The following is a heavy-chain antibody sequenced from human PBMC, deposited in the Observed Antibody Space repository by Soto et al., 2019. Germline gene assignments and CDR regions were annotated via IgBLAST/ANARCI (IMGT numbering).Heavy chain of an antibody. CDR3: ARDTLYRYYYYYGMDV. D-gene: IGHD2-2*02. Sequence: EVQLVESGGGLVQPGGSLRLSCAASGFTFSSYEMNWVRQAPGKGLEWVSYISSSGSTIYYADSVKGRFTISRDNAKNSLYLQMNSLRAEDTAVYYCARDTLYRYYYYYGMDVWGQGTTVTVSS. CDR2: ISSSGSTI. J-gene: IGHJ6*02. V-gene: IGHV3-48*03. CDR1: GFTFSSYE.